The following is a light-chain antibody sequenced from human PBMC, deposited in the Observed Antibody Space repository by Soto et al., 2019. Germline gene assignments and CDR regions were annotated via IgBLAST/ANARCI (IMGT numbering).Light chain of an antibody. J-gene: IGLJ2*01. CDR2: EVS. V-gene: IGLV2-14*01. CDR1: SNDIGGYNY. CDR3: SSYRSSNSVV. Sequence: QSALTQPASVSGSPGQSITISCTGTSNDIGGYNYVSWYQQHPGKAPKVMIYEVSNRPSGVSNRFSGSKSGNTASLTISGLQAEDEADYYCSSYRSSNSVVFGGGTQLTVL.